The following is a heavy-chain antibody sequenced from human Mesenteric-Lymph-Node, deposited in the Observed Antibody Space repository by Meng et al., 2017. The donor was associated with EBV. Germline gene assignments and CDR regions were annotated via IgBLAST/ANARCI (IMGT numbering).Heavy chain of an antibody. CDR3: ARGIVVEPAASDY. CDR2: IYGGNGNT. J-gene: IGHJ4*02. D-gene: IGHD2-2*01. V-gene: IGHV1-3*01. Sequence: QCQLGQFGAEMKKPGASLKVSCKASGYSFTNYAIHWVRQAPGQSLEWMGWIYGGNGNTRYSQKFQGRLTVSTDTSASTVYMELRSLTSADTAVYYCARGIVVEPAASDYWGQGTLVTVSS. CDR1: GYSFTNYA.